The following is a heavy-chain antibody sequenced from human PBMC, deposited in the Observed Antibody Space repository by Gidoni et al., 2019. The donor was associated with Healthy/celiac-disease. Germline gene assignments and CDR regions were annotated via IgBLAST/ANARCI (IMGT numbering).Heavy chain of an antibody. CDR3: ARDSGSYLTYYFDY. CDR2: INSDGSST. J-gene: IGHJ4*02. D-gene: IGHD1-26*01. V-gene: IGHV3-74*01. CDR1: GSTFSSYW. Sequence: EVQLVESGGGVVQPGGSLRLSCAASGSTFSSYWMHWVRQAPGKGLVWVSRINSDGSSTSYADSVKGRFTISRDNAKNTLYLQMNSLRAEDTAVYYCARDSGSYLTYYFDYWGQGTLVTVSS.